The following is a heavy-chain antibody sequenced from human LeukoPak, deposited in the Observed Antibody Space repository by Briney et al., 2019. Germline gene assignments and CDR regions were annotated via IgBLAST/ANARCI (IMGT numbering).Heavy chain of an antibody. Sequence: GGSLRLSCAASGFTFSSYAMSWVRQAPGKGLEWVSAIISSGGSTYYADSVKGRFTISRDNSKNTLYLQMNSLRAEDTGVYYCAKRGESYYMDVWGKGTSVTVSS. CDR2: IISSGGST. CDR1: GFTFSSYA. V-gene: IGHV3-23*01. CDR3: AKRGESYYMDV. J-gene: IGHJ6*03. D-gene: IGHD3-16*01.